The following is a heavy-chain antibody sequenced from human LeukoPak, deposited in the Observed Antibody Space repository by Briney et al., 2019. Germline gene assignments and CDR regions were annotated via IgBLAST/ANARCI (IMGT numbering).Heavy chain of an antibody. CDR1: GFTVSGDS. D-gene: IGHD3-10*01. J-gene: IGHJ4*02. V-gene: IGHV3-11*01. CDR2: ISPSGTVI. CDR3: ARDYNC. Sequence: GGSLRLSCAASGFTVSGDSMSWIRQAPGKGLEWVSYISPSGTVIYYGDSVKGRFTISRDNAKKSLYLQMNSLRAEDTAVYYCARDYNCWGQGTLVTVSS.